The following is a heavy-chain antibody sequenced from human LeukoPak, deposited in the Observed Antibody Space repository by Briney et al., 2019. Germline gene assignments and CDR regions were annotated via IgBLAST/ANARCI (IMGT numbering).Heavy chain of an antibody. CDR2: IIPIFGTA. Sequence: SVTVSCKASGGTFSSYAISWVRQAPGQGLEWMGGIIPIFGTANYAQKFQGRVTITADESTSTAYMELSSLRSEDTAVYYCARGGYSYGYRYYFDYWGQGTLVTVSS. D-gene: IGHD5-18*01. V-gene: IGHV1-69*13. J-gene: IGHJ4*02. CDR1: GGTFSSYA. CDR3: ARGGYSYGYRYYFDY.